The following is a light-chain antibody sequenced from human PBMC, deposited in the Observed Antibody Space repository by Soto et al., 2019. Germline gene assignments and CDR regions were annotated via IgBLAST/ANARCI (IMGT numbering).Light chain of an antibody. CDR3: CSYAGSYTYV. J-gene: IGLJ1*01. CDR1: SSDVGGYNY. Sequence: QSVLTQPPLVSGSPGQSVTISCTGTSSDVGGYNYVSWYQQHPGKAPKLMIYDVNKRPSGVPDRFSGSKSGNTASLTISGLQAEDEADYYCCSYAGSYTYVFATGTKVTVL. CDR2: DVN. V-gene: IGLV2-11*01.